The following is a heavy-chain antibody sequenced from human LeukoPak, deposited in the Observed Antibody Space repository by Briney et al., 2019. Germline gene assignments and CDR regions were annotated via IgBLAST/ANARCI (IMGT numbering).Heavy chain of an antibody. Sequence: GSLRLSCAAPGFTVSSNYMSWVRQAPGKGLEWVSVIYSGGSTYYADSVKGRFTISRDNSKNTLYLQMNSLRAEDTAVYYCARGGRDGYNRGAFDYWGQGTLVTVSS. CDR3: ARGGRDGYNRGAFDY. CDR2: IYSGGST. D-gene: IGHD5-24*01. J-gene: IGHJ4*02. V-gene: IGHV3-53*01. CDR1: GFTVSSNY.